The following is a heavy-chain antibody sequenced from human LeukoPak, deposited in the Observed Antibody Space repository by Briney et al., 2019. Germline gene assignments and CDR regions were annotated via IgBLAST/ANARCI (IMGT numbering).Heavy chain of an antibody. D-gene: IGHD6-13*01. CDR2: IYYSGST. Sequence: SETLSLTCTVSGGSISSYYWSWIRQPPGKGLEWIGYIYYSGSTNYNPSLKSQVTISVDTSKNQFSLKLSSVTAADTAVYYCARDHTPYGAAAGMKMYNWFDPWGQGTLVTVSS. J-gene: IGHJ5*02. CDR3: ARDHTPYGAAAGMKMYNWFDP. V-gene: IGHV4-59*01. CDR1: GGSISSYY.